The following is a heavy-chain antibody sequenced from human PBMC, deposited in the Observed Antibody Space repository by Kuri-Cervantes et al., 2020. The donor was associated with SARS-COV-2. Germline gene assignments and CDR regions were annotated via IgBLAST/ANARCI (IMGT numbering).Heavy chain of an antibody. V-gene: IGHV3-64*04. Sequence: GGSLRLSCSASGFTFRNYGMYWVRQAPGKGLEYVSSIRNYGGSPYYGDSVKGRFTISRDNSKNTLYLQMDSLGVEATAVYYCVGDDSNVVQRGFWGQGSLVTVSS. CDR2: IRNYGGSP. D-gene: IGHD3-22*01. CDR1: GFTFRNYG. CDR3: VGDDSNVVQRGF. J-gene: IGHJ4*02.